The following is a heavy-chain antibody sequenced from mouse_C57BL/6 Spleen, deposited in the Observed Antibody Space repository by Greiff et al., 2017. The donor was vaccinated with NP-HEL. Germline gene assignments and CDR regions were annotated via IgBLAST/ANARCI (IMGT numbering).Heavy chain of an antibody. CDR2: IDPSDSYT. V-gene: IGHV1-69*01. J-gene: IGHJ4*01. D-gene: IGHD1-1*01. CDR3: ARSGDTVVAPGARDY. CDR1: GYTFTSYW. Sequence: QVQLQQPGAELVMPGASVKLSCKASGYTFTSYWMHWVKQRPGQGLEWIGGIDPSDSYTNYNQKFKGKSTLTVDKSSSTAYMQLSSLTSEDSAVYYCARSGDTVVAPGARDYWGQVTSVTVSS.